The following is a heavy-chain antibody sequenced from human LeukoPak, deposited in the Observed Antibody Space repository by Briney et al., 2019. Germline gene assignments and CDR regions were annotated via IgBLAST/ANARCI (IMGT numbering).Heavy chain of an antibody. CDR3: AKDPRDYDILTGYYFSDY. J-gene: IGHJ4*02. V-gene: IGHV3-48*01. CDR2: ISSSSSTI. CDR1: GFTFSSYS. D-gene: IGHD3-9*01. Sequence: GGSLRLSCAASGFTFSSYSMNWVRQAPGKGLEWVSYISSSSSTIYYADSVKGRFTISRDNSKNTLYLQMNSLRAEDTAVYYCAKDPRDYDILTGYYFSDYWGQGTLVTVSS.